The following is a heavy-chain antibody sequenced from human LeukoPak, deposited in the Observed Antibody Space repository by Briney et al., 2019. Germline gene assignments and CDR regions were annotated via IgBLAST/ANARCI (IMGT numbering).Heavy chain of an antibody. V-gene: IGHV1-2*02. D-gene: IGHD5-18*01. J-gene: IGHJ5*02. Sequence: ASVKVSCKASGHTFTGYYMHWVRQAPGQGLEWMGWINPNSGGTNYAQKFQGRVTMTRDTSISTAYMELSRLRSDDTAVYYCARVSGYSYVNWFDPWGQGTLVTVSS. CDR3: ARVSGYSYVNWFDP. CDR1: GHTFTGYY. CDR2: INPNSGGT.